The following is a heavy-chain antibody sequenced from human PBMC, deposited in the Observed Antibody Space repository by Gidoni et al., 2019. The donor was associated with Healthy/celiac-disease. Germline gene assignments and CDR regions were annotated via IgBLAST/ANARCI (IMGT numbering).Heavy chain of an antibody. CDR2: ISGSGGST. V-gene: IGHV3-23*01. D-gene: IGHD2-15*01. CDR3: AKILGYCSGGSYYGMDV. Sequence: EVQLLESGGGLVQPGGSLRLSCAAPGFTFSSHAMSWVRQAPGQGLEWVSAISGSGGSTYYADSVKGRFTISRDNSKNTLYLQMNSLRAEDTAVYYCAKILGYCSGGSYYGMDVWGQGTTVTVSS. CDR1: GFTFSSHA. J-gene: IGHJ6*02.